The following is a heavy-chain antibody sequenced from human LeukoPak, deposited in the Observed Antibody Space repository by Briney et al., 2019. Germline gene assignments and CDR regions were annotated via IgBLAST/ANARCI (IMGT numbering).Heavy chain of an antibody. Sequence: SETLSLTCTVSGGSIRGSYWSWIRQPPGKRLEWIGNFHSSGNNYNPSLKSRVTISVDTSKNQVSLKVTSVTAADTALYYCVRARDTAFDIWGQGTMVTVSA. V-gene: IGHV4-59*01. J-gene: IGHJ3*02. CDR1: GGSIRGSY. CDR3: VRARDTAFDI. CDR2: FHSSGN. D-gene: IGHD2-21*02.